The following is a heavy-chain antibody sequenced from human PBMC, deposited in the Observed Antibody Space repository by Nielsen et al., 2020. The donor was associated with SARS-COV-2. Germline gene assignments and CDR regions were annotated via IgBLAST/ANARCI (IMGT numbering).Heavy chain of an antibody. Sequence: SETLSLTCTVSGGSISSSDYHWSWIRQHPGKGLEWIGYIYYSGSSYYNPSLKSRVTTSVDTSKKQFSLKLSSVTAADTAVYYCARVALGSTNGMDVWGQGTTVTVSS. V-gene: IGHV4-31*03. CDR3: ARVALGSTNGMDV. CDR2: IYYSGSS. CDR1: GGSISSSDYH. J-gene: IGHJ6*02. D-gene: IGHD2-15*01.